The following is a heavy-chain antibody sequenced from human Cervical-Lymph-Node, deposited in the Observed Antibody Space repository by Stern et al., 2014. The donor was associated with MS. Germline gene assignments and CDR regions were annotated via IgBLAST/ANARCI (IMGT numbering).Heavy chain of an antibody. Sequence: VHLVESGGGLVKPGGSLRLSCAASGFRFSDYYMAWVRQAPRKGLEWVSYITGSGDITNYADSVKGRFTISRDNAKNSLHLQMNSLRAEDTAVYYCVKNHYGLDYWGQGALVTVSS. V-gene: IGHV3-11*01. CDR1: GFRFSDYY. CDR3: VKNHYGLDY. D-gene: IGHD3-10*01. CDR2: ITGSGDIT. J-gene: IGHJ4*02.